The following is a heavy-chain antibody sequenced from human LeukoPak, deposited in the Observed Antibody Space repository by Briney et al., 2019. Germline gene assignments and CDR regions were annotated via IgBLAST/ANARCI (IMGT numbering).Heavy chain of an antibody. D-gene: IGHD4-11*01. Sequence: GGSLRLSCAASGFTFSSYSMNWVRQAPGKGLEWVSSISSSSSYIYYADSVKGRFTISRDNSKNPLYLQMNSLRAEDTAVYYCAKDLNYGFDYWGQGTLVTVSS. CDR1: GFTFSSYS. J-gene: IGHJ4*02. CDR3: AKDLNYGFDY. CDR2: ISSSSSYI. V-gene: IGHV3-21*01.